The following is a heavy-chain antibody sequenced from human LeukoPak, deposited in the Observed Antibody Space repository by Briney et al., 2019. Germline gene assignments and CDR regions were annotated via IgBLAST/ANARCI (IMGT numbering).Heavy chain of an antibody. CDR1: GFTFSSYS. V-gene: IGHV3-48*01. J-gene: IGHJ4*02. CDR3: ARAHYSSFDY. Sequence: PGGSLRLSCAASGFTFSSYSMNWVRQAPGKGLEWVSYISSSSSTIYYADSVKGRFTISRDNAKNSLYLQMNSLRAEDTAAYYCARAHYSSFDYWGQGTLVTVSS. CDR2: ISSSSSTI. D-gene: IGHD3-22*01.